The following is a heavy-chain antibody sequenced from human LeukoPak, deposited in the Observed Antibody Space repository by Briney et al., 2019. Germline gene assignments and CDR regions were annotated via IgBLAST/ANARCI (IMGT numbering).Heavy chain of an antibody. CDR3: GRDTAVAHLYAY. J-gene: IGHJ4*02. Sequence: GGSLRLSCAASGFTFCYYWMSWVRQAPGKGLEWVASTNQEGSDKHYADSVKGRFTISRDNAKNSLYLQMNSLRAEDRALYYCGRDTAVAHLYAYWGQGALVTVSS. V-gene: IGHV3-7*01. CDR2: TNQEGSDK. D-gene: IGHD6-19*01. CDR1: GFTFCYYW.